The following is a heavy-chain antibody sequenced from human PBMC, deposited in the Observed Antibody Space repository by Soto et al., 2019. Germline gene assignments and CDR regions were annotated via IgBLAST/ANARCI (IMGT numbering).Heavy chain of an antibody. CDR2: ISGSGGAT. V-gene: IGHV3-23*01. CDR1: GFTFTSFG. D-gene: IGHD3-3*01. Sequence: GGSLRLSFAASGFTFTSFGVSWVRQAPGKGLEWVSAISGSGGATYYADSVKGRFTVSRDNPRNTVYLQVDSLRVEDTAVHHCAIGEWLSTSYFNFWGKGTLVTVSS. CDR3: AIGEWLSTSYFNF. J-gene: IGHJ4*02.